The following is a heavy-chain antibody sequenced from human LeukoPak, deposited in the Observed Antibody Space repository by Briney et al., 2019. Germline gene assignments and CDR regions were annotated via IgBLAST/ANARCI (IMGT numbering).Heavy chain of an antibody. V-gene: IGHV1-69*05. Sequence: ASVKVSCKASGGTFSSYAISWVRQAPGQGLEWMRGIIPIFGTANYAQKFRGRVTITTDESTSTAYMELSSLRSEDTAVYYCARAIGQEGDAFDIWGQGTMVTVSS. CDR3: ARAIGQEGDAFDI. CDR2: IIPIFGTA. J-gene: IGHJ3*02. CDR1: GGTFSSYA.